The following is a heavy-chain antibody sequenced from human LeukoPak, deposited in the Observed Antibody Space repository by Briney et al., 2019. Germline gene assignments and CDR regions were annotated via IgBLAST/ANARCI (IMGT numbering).Heavy chain of an antibody. CDR3: ARLNPTYSSSPPPDV. CDR1: GFTFSSYA. J-gene: IGHJ6*04. D-gene: IGHD6-6*01. V-gene: IGHV3-30-3*01. Sequence: GGSLRLSCAASGFTFSSYAMHWVRQAPGKGLEWVAVISYDGSNKYYADSVKGRFTISRDNSKNTLYLQMNSLRADDTAVYYCARLNPTYSSSPPPDVWGKGTTVTVSS. CDR2: ISYDGSNK.